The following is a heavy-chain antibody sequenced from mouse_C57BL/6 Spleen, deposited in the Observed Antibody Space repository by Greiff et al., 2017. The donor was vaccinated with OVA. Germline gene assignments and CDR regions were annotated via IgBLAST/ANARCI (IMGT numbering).Heavy chain of an antibody. J-gene: IGHJ3*01. CDR1: GYSITSGYY. CDR3: AGGIWDYDSAWFAY. CDR2: ISYDGSN. D-gene: IGHD2-4*01. V-gene: IGHV3-6*01. Sequence: EVKVEESGPGLVKPSQSLSLTCSVTGYSITSGYYWNWIRQFPGNKLEWMGYISYDGSNNYNPSLKNRISITRDTSKNQFFLKLNSVTTEDTATYCCAGGIWDYDSAWFAYWGQGTLVTVSA.